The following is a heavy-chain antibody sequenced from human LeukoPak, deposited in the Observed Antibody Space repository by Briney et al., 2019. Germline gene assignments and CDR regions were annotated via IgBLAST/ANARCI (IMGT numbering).Heavy chain of an antibody. CDR2: IYYSGST. CDR3: ARSLIVVVTAAWYFDL. Sequence: PSETLSLTCTVSGGSISSSSYYWDWIRQPPGKGLEWIGSIYYSGSTYYNPSLKSRVTISVDTSKNQFSLKLSSVTAADTAVYYCARSLIVVVTAAWYFDLWGRGTLVTVSS. CDR1: GGSISSSSYY. J-gene: IGHJ2*01. V-gene: IGHV4-39*01. D-gene: IGHD2-21*02.